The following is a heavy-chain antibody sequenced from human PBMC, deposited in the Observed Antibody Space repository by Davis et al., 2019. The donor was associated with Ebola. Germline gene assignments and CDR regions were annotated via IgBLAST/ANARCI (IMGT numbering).Heavy chain of an antibody. CDR3: AKGDNSGWYGVDY. CDR2: IQSDGSNK. V-gene: IGHV3-30*02. CDR1: GFTFSNYI. J-gene: IGHJ4*02. D-gene: IGHD6-19*01. Sequence: GSLRLSCAASGFTFSNYIMSWVRQSPGKGLEWVAFIQSDGSNKYYADSVKGRFTISRDNSKDTLYLQMNSLRAEDTAVYYCAKGDNSGWYGVDYWGQGTLVTVSS.